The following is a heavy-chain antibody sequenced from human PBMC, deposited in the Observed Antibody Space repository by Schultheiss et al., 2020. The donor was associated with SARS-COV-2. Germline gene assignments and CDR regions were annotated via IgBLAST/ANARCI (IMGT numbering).Heavy chain of an antibody. CDR1: GFTFSSYA. D-gene: IGHD1-20*01. J-gene: IGHJ3*02. CDR3: ARDAPPYNWNDDAFDI. CDR2: ISSSSSTI. Sequence: GESLKISCAASGFTFSSYAMHWVRQAPGKGLEWVSSISSSSSTIYYADSVKGRFTISRDNAKNSLYLQMNSLRAEDTAVYYCARDAPPYNWNDDAFDIWGQGTMVTVSS. V-gene: IGHV3-48*01.